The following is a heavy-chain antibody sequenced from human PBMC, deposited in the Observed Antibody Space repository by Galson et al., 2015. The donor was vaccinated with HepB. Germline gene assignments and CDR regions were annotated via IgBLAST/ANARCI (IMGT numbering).Heavy chain of an antibody. D-gene: IGHD3-22*01. Sequence: QSGAEVKKPGESLKISCKGSGYSFTSYWIVWVRQMPGKGLEWMGIIYPGDSDTTYSPSFQGQITISVDKSISTAYLQWSSLKASDTAIYYCARHYDGSGYHQYNWLDPWGQGTLVTVSS. CDR3: ARHYDGSGYHQYNWLDP. J-gene: IGHJ5*02. CDR1: GYSFTSYW. V-gene: IGHV5-51*01. CDR2: IYPGDSDT.